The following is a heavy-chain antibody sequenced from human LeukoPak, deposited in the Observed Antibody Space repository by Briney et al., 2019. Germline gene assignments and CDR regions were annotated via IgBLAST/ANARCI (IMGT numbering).Heavy chain of an antibody. CDR1: GYTFTSYA. CDR3: ASNYYDFWSGLPYYYYGMDV. CDR2: INTNTGNP. V-gene: IGHV7-4-1*02. J-gene: IGHJ6*02. Sequence: ASVKVSCKASGYTFTSYAMNWVRQAPGQGLEWMGWINTNTGNPTYAQGFTGRFVFSLDTSISTAYLQISSLKAEDTAVYYCASNYYDFWSGLPYYYYGMDVWGQGTTVSVSS. D-gene: IGHD3-3*01.